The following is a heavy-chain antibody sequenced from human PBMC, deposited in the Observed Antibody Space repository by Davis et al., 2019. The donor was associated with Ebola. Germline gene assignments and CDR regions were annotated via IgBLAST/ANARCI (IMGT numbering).Heavy chain of an antibody. CDR1: GGSISSYY. Sequence: SETLSLTCTVSGGSISSYYWSWIRQPPGKGLEWIGYIYYSGSTNYNPSLKSRVTISVDTSKNQFSLKLSSVTAADTAVYYYARDHGYNFVIDYWGQGTLVTVSS. J-gene: IGHJ4*02. CDR2: IYYSGST. D-gene: IGHD5-24*01. V-gene: IGHV4-59*12. CDR3: ARDHGYNFVIDY.